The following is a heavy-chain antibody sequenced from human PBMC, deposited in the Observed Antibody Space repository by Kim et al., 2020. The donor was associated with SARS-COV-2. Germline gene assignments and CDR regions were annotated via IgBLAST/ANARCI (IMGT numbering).Heavy chain of an antibody. V-gene: IGHV5-10-1*01. CDR3: ARGLGQQQLVLGY. Sequence: GESLKISCKGSGYSFTSYWISWVRQMPGKGLEWMGRIDPSDSYTNYSPSFQGHVTISADKSISTAYLQWSSLKASDTAMYYCARGLGQQQLVLGYWGQGTLVTVSS. J-gene: IGHJ4*02. CDR2: IDPSDSYT. D-gene: IGHD6-13*01. CDR1: GYSFTSYW.